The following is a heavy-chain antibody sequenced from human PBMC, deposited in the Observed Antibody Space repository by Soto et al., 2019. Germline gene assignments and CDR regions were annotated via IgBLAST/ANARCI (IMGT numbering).Heavy chain of an antibody. J-gene: IGHJ4*02. D-gene: IGHD3-10*01. CDR1: GFTFGDYA. CDR3: TRAGSGRNAYYFDY. Sequence: GGSLRLSCTASGFTFGDYAMSWFRQAPGKGLEWVGFIRSKAYGGTTEYAASVKGRFTISRDDSKSIAYLQMNSLKTEDTAVYYCTRAGSGRNAYYFDYWGQGTLVTVSS. CDR2: IRSKAYGGTT. V-gene: IGHV3-49*03.